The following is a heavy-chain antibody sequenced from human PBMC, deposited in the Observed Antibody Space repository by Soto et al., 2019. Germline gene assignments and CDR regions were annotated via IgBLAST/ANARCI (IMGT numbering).Heavy chain of an antibody. V-gene: IGHV3-23*01. CDR3: AKAARDCGGDCYSSYSDS. J-gene: IGHJ4*02. CDR1: RFTFGGYA. D-gene: IGHD2-21*02. Sequence: PGGSLRLSCSASRFTFGGYAMSWVRQAPGKGLEWVSGITGNAANTVYADSVKGRFTISRDNSKNALYLQLNSLRAEDTAVYFCAKAARDCGGDCYSSYSDSWGQGALVTVSS. CDR2: ITGNAANT.